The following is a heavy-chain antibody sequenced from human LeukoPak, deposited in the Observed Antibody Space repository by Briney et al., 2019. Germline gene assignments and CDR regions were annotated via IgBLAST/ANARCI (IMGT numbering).Heavy chain of an antibody. V-gene: IGHV4-38-2*01. CDR3: ARHVWARAGVISYFDY. D-gene: IGHD3-10*01. CDR2: IYHSGST. Sequence: SETLSLTCAVSGYSISSGYYWGWIRQPPGKGLEWFGSIYHSGSTYYNPSLKSRVTISVDTSTNQFSLKLSSVTAADTAVYYWARHVWARAGVISYFDYWGQGTLVTVSS. CDR1: GYSISSGYY. J-gene: IGHJ4*02.